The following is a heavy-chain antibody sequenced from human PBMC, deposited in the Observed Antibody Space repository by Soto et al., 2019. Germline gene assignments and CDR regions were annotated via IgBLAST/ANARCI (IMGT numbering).Heavy chain of an antibody. CDR1: RFTFTNYA. CDR2: ISGSGGST. V-gene: IGHV3-23*01. J-gene: IGHJ4*01. CDR3: TKESRGVAGSGWPPDY. Sequence: EVQLLESGGGLVQHGGSMSLSCEASRFTFTNYAMSWVRQAPGQGLEWLSAISGSGGSTNYADTVKGRVTISRDNSKNTLYLQMNSLRVEDPALYYWTKESRGVAGSGWPPDYWGHGNLVTFSS. D-gene: IGHD6-19*01.